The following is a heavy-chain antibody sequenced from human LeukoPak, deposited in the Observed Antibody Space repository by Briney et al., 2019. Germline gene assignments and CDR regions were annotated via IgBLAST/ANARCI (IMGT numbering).Heavy chain of an antibody. CDR2: MNPNSGNT. CDR1: GYTFTGYY. D-gene: IGHD3-3*01. J-gene: IGHJ5*02. CDR3: ARSRDFWSGYYYNWFDP. Sequence: ASVKVSCKASGYTFTGYYMHWVRQAPGQGLEWMGWMNPNSGNTGYAQKFQGRVTMTRNTSISTAYMELSSLRSEDTAVYYCARSRDFWSGYYYNWFDPWGQGTLVTVSS. V-gene: IGHV1-8*02.